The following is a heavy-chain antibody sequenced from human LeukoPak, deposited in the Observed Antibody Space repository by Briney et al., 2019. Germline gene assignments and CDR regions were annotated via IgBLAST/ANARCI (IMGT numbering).Heavy chain of an antibody. V-gene: IGHV4-39*01. CDR1: GGSISSSGYN. CDR3: ARRLGSSSTGFDY. CDR2: LYDSGST. D-gene: IGHD2-2*01. Sequence: SETLSLTCTVSGGSISSSGYNWDWIRQPPGKGLEWIGNLYDSGSTYYNPSLKSRVTISVDTSNNQFSLKLGSVTAADTAVYYCARRLGSSSTGFDYWGQGTLVTVSS. J-gene: IGHJ4*02.